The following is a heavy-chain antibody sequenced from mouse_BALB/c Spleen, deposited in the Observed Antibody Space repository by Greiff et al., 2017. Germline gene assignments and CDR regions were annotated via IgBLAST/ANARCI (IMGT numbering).Heavy chain of an antibody. J-gene: IGHJ3*01. CDR2: SRNKANDYTT. Sequence: EVKVVESGGGLVQPGGSLRLSCATSGFTFSDFYMEWVRQPPGKRLEWIAASRNKANDYTTEYSASVKGRFIVSRDTSQSILYLQMNALRAEDTAIYYCARSDGYYGFAYWGQGTLVTVSA. D-gene: IGHD2-3*01. CDR1: GFTFSDFY. V-gene: IGHV7-1*02. CDR3: ARSDGYYGFAY.